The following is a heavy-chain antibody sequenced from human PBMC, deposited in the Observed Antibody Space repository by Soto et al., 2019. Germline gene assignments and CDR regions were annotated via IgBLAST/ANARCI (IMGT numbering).Heavy chain of an antibody. V-gene: IGHV3-7*01. D-gene: IGHD2-15*01. CDR1: GFTFSSYW. CDR3: ARDSADCSGGGCYNWFDP. CDR2: IKQDGSEK. J-gene: IGHJ5*02. Sequence: GGSLRLSCAASGFTFSSYWMSWVRQAPGKGLEWVANIKQDGSEKYYVDSVKGRFTISRDNAKNSLYLQMNSLRAEDTALYYCARDSADCSGGGCYNWFDPWGQGTLVTVSS.